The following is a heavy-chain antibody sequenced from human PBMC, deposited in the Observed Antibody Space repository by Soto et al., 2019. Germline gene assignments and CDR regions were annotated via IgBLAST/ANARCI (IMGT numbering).Heavy chain of an antibody. J-gene: IGHJ5*02. CDR1: GYSFTSYW. D-gene: IGHD6-13*01. CDR2: IYPGDSDT. CDR3: ARGGYSSSWFPFWFDP. V-gene: IGHV5-51*01. Sequence: GESLKIACKGSGYSFTSYWIGWVRQMPGKGLEWMGIIYPGDSDTRYSPPFQGQVTISADKSISTAYLQWSSLKASDTAMYYCARGGYSSSWFPFWFDPWGQGTLVTVSS.